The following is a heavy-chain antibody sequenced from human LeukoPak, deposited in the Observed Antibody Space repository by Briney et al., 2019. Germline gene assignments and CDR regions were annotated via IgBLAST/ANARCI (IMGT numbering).Heavy chain of an antibody. D-gene: IGHD5-18*01. V-gene: IGHV3-15*01. J-gene: IGHJ4*02. CDR3: ATEADTAMALPKN. CDR2: IKSKTDGGRA. Sequence: PGGSLRLSCAASGFTFNNAWMSWVRLAPGKGLEWVGRIKSKTDGGRADYAAPVKGRFTISRDDSKNMVFLQMNSLKIADTALYFCATEADTAMALPKNWGQGTLVTVSS. CDR1: GFTFNNAW.